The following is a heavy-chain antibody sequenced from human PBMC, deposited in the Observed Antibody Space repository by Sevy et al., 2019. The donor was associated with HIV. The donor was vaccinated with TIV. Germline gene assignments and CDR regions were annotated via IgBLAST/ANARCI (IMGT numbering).Heavy chain of an antibody. J-gene: IGHJ4*02. V-gene: IGHV3-23*01. Sequence: GGSLRLSCAVSGFTVNTYAMSWVRQAPGKGLQWVAVINNSGGSTEYADSVRGRFSISRDNPNVYLEMNSLRVEDTAVYYCVTERVGYISSWYYFDYWGQGTLVTVSS. CDR1: GFTVNTYA. D-gene: IGHD6-13*01. CDR2: INNSGGST. CDR3: VTERVGYISSWYYFDY.